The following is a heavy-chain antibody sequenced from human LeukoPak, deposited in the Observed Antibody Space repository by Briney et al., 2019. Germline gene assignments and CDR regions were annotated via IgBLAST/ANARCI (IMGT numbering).Heavy chain of an antibody. V-gene: IGHV1-18*01. CDR2: ISAYNGNT. Sequence: ASVKVSCKASGYTFTSYGISWVRQAPGQGLEWMGWISAYNGNTNYAQKLQGRVTMTTDTSTSTAYMELRSLRSDDTAVYYCARDLNRFLEWLLPDYYYYYMDVWGKGTTVTVSS. CDR1: GYTFTSYG. J-gene: IGHJ6*03. CDR3: ARDLNRFLEWLLPDYYYYYMDV. D-gene: IGHD3-3*01.